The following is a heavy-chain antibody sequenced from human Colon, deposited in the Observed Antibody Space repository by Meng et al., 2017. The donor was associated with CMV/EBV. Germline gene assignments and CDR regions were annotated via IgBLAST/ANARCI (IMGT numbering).Heavy chain of an antibody. D-gene: IGHD1-26*01. CDR3: GRERWAMGDF. Sequence: EVYLVESGGGLVQPGGSLRLSCAASRFSVGYNHWNWVRQAPGKGLEWVSRIKNDGSIRDYADSVKGRFTISRDNAQNTVFLQMNSLTVEDTAVYYCGRERWAMGDFWGQGTLVTVDS. CDR1: RFSVGYNH. V-gene: IGHV3-74*02. CDR2: IKNDGSIR. J-gene: IGHJ4*02.